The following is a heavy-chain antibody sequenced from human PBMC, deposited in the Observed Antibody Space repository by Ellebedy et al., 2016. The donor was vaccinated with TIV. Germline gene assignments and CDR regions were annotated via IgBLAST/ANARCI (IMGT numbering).Heavy chain of an antibody. CDR3: ARDHRDSSSWYGI. J-gene: IGHJ4*02. V-gene: IGHV1-18*01. Sequence: ASVKVSCKASGYTFTSYGITWVREAPGQGLEWMGWISANNGNSNYAQKFQGRVTLTTDTSTNTAYMELRSLRSDDTAVYYCARDHRDSSSWYGIWGQGTPLTVSS. CDR2: ISANNGNS. D-gene: IGHD6-13*01. CDR1: GYTFTSYG.